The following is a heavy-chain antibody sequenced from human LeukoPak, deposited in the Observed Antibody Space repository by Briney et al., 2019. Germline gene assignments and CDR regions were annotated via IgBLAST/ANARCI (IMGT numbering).Heavy chain of an antibody. Sequence: SETLSLTCTVSGGSISSSSYYWSWIRQPAGKGLEWIGRIYTSGSTNYNPSLKSRVTMSVDTSKNQFSLKLNSVAAADTAVYYCARTRGGYGDYTFDSWGQGTLVTVSS. D-gene: IGHD4-17*01. V-gene: IGHV4-61*02. CDR3: ARTRGGYGDYTFDS. CDR2: IYTSGST. CDR1: GGSISSSSYY. J-gene: IGHJ4*02.